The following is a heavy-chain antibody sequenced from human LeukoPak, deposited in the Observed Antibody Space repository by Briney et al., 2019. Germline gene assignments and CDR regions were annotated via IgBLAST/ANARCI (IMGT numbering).Heavy chain of an antibody. CDR1: GGSISSGDYY. CDR3: ARDVPTLYYDSSVDYYGLDV. V-gene: IGHV4-30-4*01. D-gene: IGHD3-22*01. CDR2: IYYSGST. J-gene: IGHJ6*02. Sequence: SQTLSLTCTVSGGSISSGDYYWSWIRQPPGKGLEWIGYIYYSGSTYYNPSLKSRVTISVDTSKNQFSLKLSSVTAADTAVYYCARDVPTLYYDSSVDYYGLDVWGQGTTVTVSS.